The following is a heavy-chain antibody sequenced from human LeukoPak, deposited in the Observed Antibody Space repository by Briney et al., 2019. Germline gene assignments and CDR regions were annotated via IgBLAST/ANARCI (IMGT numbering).Heavy chain of an antibody. CDR2: IYYSGST. J-gene: IGHJ4*02. Sequence: SETLSLTCTVSGGSISSYYWSWIRQPPGKGLEWIGYIYYSGSTNYNPSLKSRVTISVDTSKNQFSLELSSVTAADTAVYYCARDYSGSCYFDYWGQGTLVTVSS. D-gene: IGHD1-26*01. CDR3: ARDYSGSCYFDY. V-gene: IGHV4-59*01. CDR1: GGSISSYY.